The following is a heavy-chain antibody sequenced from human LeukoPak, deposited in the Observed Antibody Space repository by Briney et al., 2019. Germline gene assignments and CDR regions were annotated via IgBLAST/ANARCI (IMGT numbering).Heavy chain of an antibody. D-gene: IGHD3-9*01. J-gene: IGHJ4*02. V-gene: IGHV4-34*01. CDR3: ARGSLRYFDWLFDY. CDR1: GGXFSGYY. CDR2: INHSGST. Sequence: SETLSLTCAVYGGXFSGYYCSWIRQPPGKGLEWIGEINHSGSTNYNPSLKSRVTISVDTSKNQFSLKLSSVTAADTAVYYCARGSLRYFDWLFDYWGQGTLVTVSS.